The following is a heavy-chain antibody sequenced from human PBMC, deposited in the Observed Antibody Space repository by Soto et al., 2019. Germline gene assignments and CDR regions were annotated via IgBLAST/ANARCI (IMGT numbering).Heavy chain of an antibody. CDR1: GGSFSGYY. CDR3: ARVGAAAAGPYYYYYGMDV. CDR2: INHSGST. Sequence: QVQLQQWGAGLLKPSETLSLTCAVYGGSFSGYYWSWIRQPPGKGLEWIGEINHSGSTNYNPSLKSRVTISVDTSKNPFSLKLSSVTAADTAVYYCARVGAAAAGPYYYYYGMDVWGQGTTVTVSS. V-gene: IGHV4-34*01. D-gene: IGHD6-13*01. J-gene: IGHJ6*02.